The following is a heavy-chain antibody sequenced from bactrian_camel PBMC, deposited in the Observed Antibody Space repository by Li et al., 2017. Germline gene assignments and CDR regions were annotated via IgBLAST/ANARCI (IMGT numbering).Heavy chain of an antibody. CDR3: AAARLQRLSGGLSESSYNY. CDR1: GYTYDGYC. CDR2: LGPDGST. J-gene: IGHJ4*01. V-gene: IGHV3S55*01. Sequence: HVQLVESGGGSVQSGGSLTLSCVASGYTYDGYCKAWFRQVPGKAREGVAALGPDGSTSYADSVRGRFTISRDSAKNVLYLQMNSVKPDDTAMYYCAAARLQRLSGGLSESSYNYWGQGTQVTVS. D-gene: IGHD4*01.